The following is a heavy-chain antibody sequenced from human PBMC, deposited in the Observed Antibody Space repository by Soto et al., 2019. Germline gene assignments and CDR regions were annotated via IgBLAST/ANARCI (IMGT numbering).Heavy chain of an antibody. V-gene: IGHV1-69*12. CDR3: ARDTSSSGVDY. CDR2: IIPIFGTA. D-gene: IGHD6-6*01. Sequence: QVQLVQSGAEVKKPGSSVKVSCKVSGGSFSSYAISWVRQAPGQGLEWMGGIIPIFGTANYAQKFQGRVTITADESTSTAYMELSSLRSEDTAVYYCARDTSSSGVDYWGQATLVTVSS. J-gene: IGHJ4*02. CDR1: GGSFSSYA.